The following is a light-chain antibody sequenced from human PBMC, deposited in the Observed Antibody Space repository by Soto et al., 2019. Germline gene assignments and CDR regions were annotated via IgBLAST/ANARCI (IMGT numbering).Light chain of an antibody. V-gene: IGKV3-20*01. J-gene: IGKJ2*01. CDR3: QQYATSSPMYT. CDR1: QSVTSGY. CDR2: GVS. Sequence: EIVLTQSPGTLSLSPGERATLSCRASQSVTSGYLGWYQQKPGQAPRLLIYGVSNRATGISDRFSGSGSGSDFTLTISSLEPEDSAVYYCQQYATSSPMYTFGQGTKVEIK.